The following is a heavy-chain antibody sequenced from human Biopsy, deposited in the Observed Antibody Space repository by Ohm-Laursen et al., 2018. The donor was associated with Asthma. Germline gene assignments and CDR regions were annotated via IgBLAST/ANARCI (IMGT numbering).Heavy chain of an antibody. D-gene: IGHD4-23*01. CDR3: ARTHERWTSIQDDALDI. J-gene: IGHJ3*02. V-gene: IGHV3-30*03. CDR1: GFTFSIYD. CDR2: ISYDGGNK. Sequence: SLRLSCAASGFTFSIYDTHWVRQAPGKGLEWVAVISYDGGNKFYGDSVKGRFTLSRDNSRNTLYLQMNSLRVEDTVIYYCARTHERWTSIQDDALDIWGQGTMVIVSS.